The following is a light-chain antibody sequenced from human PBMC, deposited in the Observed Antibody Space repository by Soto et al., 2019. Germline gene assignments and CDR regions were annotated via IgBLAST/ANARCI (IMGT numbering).Light chain of an antibody. CDR2: DAS. V-gene: IGKV3-15*01. CDR3: QQYNNWLWT. J-gene: IGKJ1*01. Sequence: EIVMTQSPATLSVSPGERATLSCRASQSVSSNLAWYQQKPGQAPRLLIYDASTRATGVPARFSGSGSGTEFTLTISSLQSEDFAVYYCQQYNNWLWTFGKGTKVEIK. CDR1: QSVSSN.